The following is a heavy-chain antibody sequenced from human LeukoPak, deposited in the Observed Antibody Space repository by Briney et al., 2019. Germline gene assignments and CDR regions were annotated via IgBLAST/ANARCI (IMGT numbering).Heavy chain of an antibody. J-gene: IGHJ6*02. CDR3: ARVSSGYYYYYGMDV. CDR1: GGSISSYY. CDR2: IYYSGST. D-gene: IGHD6-19*01. V-gene: IGHV4-59*01. Sequence: SETPSLTCTVSGGSISSYYWSWIRQPPGKGLEWIGYIYYSGSTNYNPSLKSRVTISVDTSKNQFSLKLSSVTAADTAVYYCARVSSGYYYYYGMDVWGQGTTVTVSS.